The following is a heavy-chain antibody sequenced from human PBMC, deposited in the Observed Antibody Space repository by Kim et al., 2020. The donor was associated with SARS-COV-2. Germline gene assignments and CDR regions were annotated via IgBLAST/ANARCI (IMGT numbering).Heavy chain of an antibody. Sequence: GGSLRLSCAASGFTFSSYSMNWVRQAPGKGLEWVSYISSSSSTIYYADSVKDRFTISRDNAKNSLYLQMNSLRAEDTAVYYCARAFLPYSSGLTGGAFDIWGQGTMVTVSS. CDR3: ARAFLPYSSGLTGGAFDI. D-gene: IGHD6-19*01. CDR1: GFTFSSYS. J-gene: IGHJ3*02. CDR2: ISSSSSTI. V-gene: IGHV3-48*04.